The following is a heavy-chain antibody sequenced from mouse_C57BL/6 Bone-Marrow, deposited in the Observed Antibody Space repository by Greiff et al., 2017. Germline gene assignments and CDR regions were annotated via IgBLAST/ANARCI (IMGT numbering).Heavy chain of an antibody. Sequence: VQLQQSVAELVRPGASVKLSCTASGFNIKNTYMHWVKQRPEQGLEWIGRIDPANGNTKYAPKFKGKATITADTSSNTAYLQLSSLTSEDTAIYCCARSANYDVSSHRYYYSMDYWGQGTSLTVAS. CDR1: GFNIKNTY. CDR3: ARSANYDVSSHRYYYSMDY. CDR2: IDPANGNT. D-gene: IGHD1-1*01. V-gene: IGHV14-3*01. J-gene: IGHJ4*01.